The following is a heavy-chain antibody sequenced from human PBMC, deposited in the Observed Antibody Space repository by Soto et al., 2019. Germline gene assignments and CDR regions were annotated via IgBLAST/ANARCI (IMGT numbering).Heavy chain of an antibody. CDR3: AKGNYDSSGYPYYFDY. V-gene: IGHV3-30*18. J-gene: IGHJ4*02. D-gene: IGHD3-22*01. CDR2: ISYDGSNK. Sequence: QVQLVESGGGVVQPGRSLRLSCAASGFTFSSYGMHWVRQAPGKGLEWVAVISYDGSNKYYADSVKGRFTISRDNSKNTLYLQMNSLRAEDTAVYYCAKGNYDSSGYPYYFDYWGQGTLVTVSS. CDR1: GFTFSSYG.